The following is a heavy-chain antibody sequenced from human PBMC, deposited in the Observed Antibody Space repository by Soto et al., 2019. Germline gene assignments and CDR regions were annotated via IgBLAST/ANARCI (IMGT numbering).Heavy chain of an antibody. V-gene: IGHV4-61*01. CDR1: GGSASNDNFY. D-gene: IGHD3-16*01. CDR3: ARGLTMGQLPSHFDH. CDR2: VHSSGIT. Sequence: SETLSLTCTVSGGSASNDNFYWSWIRRPPGKGLEWIGYVHSSGITNYNPSLKRRVTISVDTSRNQFSLRLSSVTAADTAVYYCARGLTMGQLPSHFDHWGQGTLVTVSS. J-gene: IGHJ5*02.